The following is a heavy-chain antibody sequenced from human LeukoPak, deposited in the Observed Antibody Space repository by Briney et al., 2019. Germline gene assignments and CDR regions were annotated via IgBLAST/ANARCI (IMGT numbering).Heavy chain of an antibody. CDR1: GFTFSDYD. CDR3: ARVAKERVGGVYYFDY. V-gene: IGHV3-13*01. J-gene: IGHJ4*02. D-gene: IGHD1-1*01. CDR2: IGTAGDT. Sequence: PGGSRRLSCAASGFTFSDYDMHWVRRATGKGLEWVSAIGTAGDTYYTGSVKGRFTISRENAKNSLYLQMNSLRAGDTAVYYCARVAKERVGGVYYFDYWGQGTLVTVSS.